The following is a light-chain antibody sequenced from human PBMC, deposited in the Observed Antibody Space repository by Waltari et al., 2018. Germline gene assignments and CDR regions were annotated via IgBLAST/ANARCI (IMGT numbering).Light chain of an antibody. CDR3: QTGGHGTWV. CDR2: VNSDGSH. V-gene: IGLV4-69*01. J-gene: IGLJ3*02. Sequence: GASVKLTCTLDSGHSSNIIAWLQQQPEKGPRYLMRVNSDGSHSKGDEIPDRFSGSSSGAERYLTISSLQSEDEADYYCQTGGHGTWVFGGGTKMTVL. CDR1: SGHSSNI.